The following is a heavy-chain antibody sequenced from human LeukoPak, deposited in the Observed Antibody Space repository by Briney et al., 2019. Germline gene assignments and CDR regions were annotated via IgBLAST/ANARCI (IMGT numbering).Heavy chain of an antibody. CDR2: IYSGGST. V-gene: IGHV3-53*01. J-gene: IGHJ4*02. D-gene: IGHD4-23*01. CDR1: GFTVSSNY. CDR3: ATEHDYGGQIFDY. Sequence: GGSLRLSCAASGFTVSSNYMSWVRQAPGKGLEWVSVIYSGGSTYYADSVKGRFTISRDNSKNTLYLQMNSLRAEDTAVYYCATEHDYGGQIFDYWGQGTLSPSPQ.